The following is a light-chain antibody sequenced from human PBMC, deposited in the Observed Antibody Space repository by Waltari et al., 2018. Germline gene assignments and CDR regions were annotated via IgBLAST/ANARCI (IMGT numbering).Light chain of an antibody. Sequence: NFMLTQPHSVSESPWKTVTISCPRRRGSIARHYVQWFHQRPASAPTTVLYADYQRPPGVPDRFSGSIDGSSNSASLTITGLKTEDEADYYCQSYEGINGMFGGGTKLTVL. J-gene: IGLJ3*02. CDR2: ADY. CDR1: RGSIARHY. CDR3: QSYEGINGM. V-gene: IGLV6-57*03.